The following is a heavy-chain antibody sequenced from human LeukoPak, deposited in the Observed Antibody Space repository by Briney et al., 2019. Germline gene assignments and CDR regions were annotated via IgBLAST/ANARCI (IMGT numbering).Heavy chain of an antibody. CDR1: GGTFSSYA. Sequence: SVKVSCKASGGTFSSYAISWVRQTPGQGLEWMGGFIAIFGTANYAQKFQGRVTITADESTSTAYITMSSLRSEDTAVYYCARTQLYDFWSGYYGDAFDIWGQGTMVTVSS. CDR3: ARTQLYDFWSGYYGDAFDI. CDR2: FIAIFGTA. J-gene: IGHJ3*02. D-gene: IGHD3-3*01. V-gene: IGHV1-69*01.